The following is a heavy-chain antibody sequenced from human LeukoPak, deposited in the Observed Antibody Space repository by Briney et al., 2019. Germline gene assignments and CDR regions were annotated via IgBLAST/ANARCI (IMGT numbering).Heavy chain of an antibody. CDR2: ISYDGSNK. D-gene: IGHD2-2*01. V-gene: IGHV3-30-3*02. J-gene: IGHJ3*02. CDR3: AKTRGYCSSTSCLADAFDI. CDR1: GFTFSSYA. Sequence: GGSLRLSCAASGFTFSSYAMHWVRQAPGKGLEWVAVISYDGSNKYYADSVKGRFTISRDNSKNTLYLQMNSLRAEDTAVYYCAKTRGYCSSTSCLADAFDIWGQGTMVTVSS.